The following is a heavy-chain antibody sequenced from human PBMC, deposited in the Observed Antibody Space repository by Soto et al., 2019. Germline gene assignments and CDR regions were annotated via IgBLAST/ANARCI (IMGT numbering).Heavy chain of an antibody. D-gene: IGHD3-3*01. Sequence: QVHLVQSGAEVRKPGSSVKVSCKAYEDTFTKYAITWVRQAPGQGLEWVGGLIPVFGTANYAHKFQGRVTITADESTSTVYMELSSLRSEDTAVYYCARPSGGRIRHLEPCNYWGQGTQLTVSS. CDR1: EDTFTKYA. J-gene: IGHJ4*02. V-gene: IGHV1-69*01. CDR3: ARPSGGRIRHLEPCNY. CDR2: LIPVFGTA.